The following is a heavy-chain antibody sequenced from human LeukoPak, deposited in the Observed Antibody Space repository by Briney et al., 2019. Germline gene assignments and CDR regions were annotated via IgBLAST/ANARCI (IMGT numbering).Heavy chain of an antibody. CDR1: GFTFSGSA. Sequence: GGSLRLSCAASGFTFSGSAMHWVRQASGKGLEWVGRIRSKANSYATAYAASVIGRFTISRDDSKNTAYLQMNSLKTEDTAVYYCTRHFDSSGYYYVGFDYWGQGTLVTVSS. J-gene: IGHJ4*02. D-gene: IGHD3-22*01. CDR2: IRSKANSYAT. CDR3: TRHFDSSGYYYVGFDY. V-gene: IGHV3-73*01.